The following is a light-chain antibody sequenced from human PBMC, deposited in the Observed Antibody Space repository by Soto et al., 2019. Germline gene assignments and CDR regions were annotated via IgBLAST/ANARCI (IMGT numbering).Light chain of an antibody. CDR1: GSNIGSNS. V-gene: IGLV1-44*01. CDR2: TNS. Sequence: QSVLTQAPSASGTPGQRIIISCSGSGSNIGSNSVTWYQQLPRTAPKLLIYTNSQRPSGVPDRFSASKSGTSASLAISGLQSGDEADYYCATWDDSLNGYVFGTGTKVTVL. CDR3: ATWDDSLNGYV. J-gene: IGLJ1*01.